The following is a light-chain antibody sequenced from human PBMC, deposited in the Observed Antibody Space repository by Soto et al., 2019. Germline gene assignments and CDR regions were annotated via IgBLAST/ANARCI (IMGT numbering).Light chain of an antibody. Sequence: VLTQSPGTLSLSPGERATLSCRASQSISRSYLAWYQKKPGQAPRLLIYGASSRATGIPERFSGSGSGTDFTLTISRLEPEDFAVYYCQQYGSSPLYTFGQGTKLEI. V-gene: IGKV3-20*01. J-gene: IGKJ2*01. CDR1: QSISRSY. CDR3: QQYGSSPLYT. CDR2: GAS.